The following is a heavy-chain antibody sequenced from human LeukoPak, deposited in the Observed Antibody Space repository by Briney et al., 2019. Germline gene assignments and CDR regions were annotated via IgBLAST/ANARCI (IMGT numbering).Heavy chain of an antibody. J-gene: IGHJ4*02. D-gene: IGHD6-6*01. V-gene: IGHV3-7*01. Sequence: GGSLRLSCAASGFVFSNYWMSWVRQAPGKGLEWVANIKPDGTEEYYVDSLKGRFTISRDNAKNSLYLQMNSLRVEDTAVYYCARGGNSSWDYWGQGALVTVSS. CDR1: GFVFSNYW. CDR3: ARGGNSSWDY. CDR2: IKPDGTEE.